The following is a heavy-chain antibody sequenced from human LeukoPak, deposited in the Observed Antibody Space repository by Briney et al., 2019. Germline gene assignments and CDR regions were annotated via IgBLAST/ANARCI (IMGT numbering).Heavy chain of an antibody. Sequence: GGSLRLSCAASGFTFSSYSINWVRQAPGKGLEWVSSISSSSSYIYYADSVKGRFTISRDNAKNSLYLQMNSLRAEDTAVYYCARDSGNYLDAFDIWGQGTMVTVSS. J-gene: IGHJ3*02. CDR3: ARDSGNYLDAFDI. CDR2: ISSSSSYI. D-gene: IGHD1-7*01. V-gene: IGHV3-21*01. CDR1: GFTFSSYS.